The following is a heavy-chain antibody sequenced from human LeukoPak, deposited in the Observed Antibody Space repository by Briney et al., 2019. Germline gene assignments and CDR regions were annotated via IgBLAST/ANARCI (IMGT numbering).Heavy chain of an antibody. J-gene: IGHJ6*02. CDR1: GYSFTSYW. D-gene: IGHD2-2*01. CDR3: ARHRGAIVVVPAATSTNFYGMDV. Sequence: ESLKISCKGSGYSFTSYWIGWVRQMPGKGLEWMGIIYPGDSDTRYSPSFQGQVTISADKSISTAYLQWSSLKASDTAMYYCARHRGAIVVVPAATSTNFYGMDVWGQGTTVTVSS. V-gene: IGHV5-51*01. CDR2: IYPGDSDT.